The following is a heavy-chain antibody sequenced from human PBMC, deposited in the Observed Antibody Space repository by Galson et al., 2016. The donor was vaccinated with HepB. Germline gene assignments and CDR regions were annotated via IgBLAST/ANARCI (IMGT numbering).Heavy chain of an antibody. CDR2: INDNGGWT. Sequence: SLRLSCAASGFTFSNYWMFWVRQGPGKELVWVSRINDNGGWTFYADSVKGRFTISRDNAKNTLYLQMNSLRAGDTGVYYCARTDFNGYVRGDYWCPGTLVTVSA. CDR3: ARTDFNGYVRGDY. V-gene: IGHV3-74*01. J-gene: IGHJ4*01. CDR1: GFTFSNYW. D-gene: IGHD3-10*02.